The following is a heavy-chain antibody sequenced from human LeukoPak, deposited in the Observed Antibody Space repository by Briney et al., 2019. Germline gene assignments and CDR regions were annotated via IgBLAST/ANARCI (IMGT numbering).Heavy chain of an antibody. D-gene: IGHD1-14*01. CDR2: ISPNSGGT. V-gene: IGHV1-2*02. Sequence: ASVKVSCQASGYTLSGYQLHWVRQAPGQGLEWMGWISPNSGGTHYAQKFQGRVTMTRDTSINTVYMELRRLRSDDTAVYYCARERSPEDYMDVWGKGTTVTVS. J-gene: IGHJ6*03. CDR3: ARERSPEDYMDV. CDR1: GYTLSGYQ.